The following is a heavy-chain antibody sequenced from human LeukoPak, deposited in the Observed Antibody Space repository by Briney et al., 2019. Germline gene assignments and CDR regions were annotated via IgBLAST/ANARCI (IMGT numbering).Heavy chain of an antibody. D-gene: IGHD3-10*01. CDR1: GGSFSGYY. CDR3: ARVVTMVRGVIGARGMDV. CDR2: INHSGST. Sequence: PSETLSLTCAVYGGSFSGYYWSWIRQPPGKGLEWIGEINHSGSTNYNPSLKSRVTISVDTSKNQFSLKLSSVTAADTAVYYCARVVTMVRGVIGARGMDVWGQGTTVTVSS. V-gene: IGHV4-34*01. J-gene: IGHJ6*02.